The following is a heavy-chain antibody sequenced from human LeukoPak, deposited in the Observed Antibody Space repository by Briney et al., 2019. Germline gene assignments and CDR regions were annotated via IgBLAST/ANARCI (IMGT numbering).Heavy chain of an antibody. Sequence: GGSLRLSCATSGFTFGDYAMSWVRQAPGKGLEWVGLIRSKLSGATSEYAASVKGRFSISRDDSKSIAYLQMNSLKTEDTAVYYCSRAAGYSSSYYFDYWGQGTLVTVSS. CDR1: GFTFGDYA. CDR2: IRSKLSGATS. J-gene: IGHJ4*02. V-gene: IGHV3-49*04. D-gene: IGHD6-19*01. CDR3: SRAAGYSSSYYFDY.